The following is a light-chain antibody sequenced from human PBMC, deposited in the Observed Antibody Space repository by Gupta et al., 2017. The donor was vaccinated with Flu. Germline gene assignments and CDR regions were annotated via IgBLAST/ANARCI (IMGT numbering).Light chain of an antibody. CDR2: DAS. V-gene: IGKV3-15*01. Sequence: EIVMTQSLATLSVSPGERATLSCRASQSVSTKLAWYQQKPGQAPRLLIFDASTRATGIPARFSGSGSGTEFTLTISSLQSEDFAVYYCQQNNNWPLTFGGGTKGDQT. CDR3: QQNNNWPLT. J-gene: IGKJ4*01. CDR1: QSVSTK.